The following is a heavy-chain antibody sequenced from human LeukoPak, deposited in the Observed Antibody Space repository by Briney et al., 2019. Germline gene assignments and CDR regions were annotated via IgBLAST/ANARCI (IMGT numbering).Heavy chain of an antibody. CDR2: ISAYNGNT. V-gene: IGHV1-18*01. D-gene: IGHD3-10*01. Sequence: ASVKVSCKASGYTFTSYGISWVRQAPGQGLEWMGWISAYNGNTNYAQKLQGRVTMTTDTSTSTAYMELRSLRSGDTAVYYCARSPPGFGESHDYYYYMDVWGKGTTVTISS. J-gene: IGHJ6*03. CDR1: GYTFTSYG. CDR3: ARSPPGFGESHDYYYYMDV.